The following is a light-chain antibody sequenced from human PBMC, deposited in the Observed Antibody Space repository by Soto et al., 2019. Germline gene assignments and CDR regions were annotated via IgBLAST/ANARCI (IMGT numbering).Light chain of an antibody. V-gene: IGLV2-14*03. CDR2: DVN. CDR3: CSYSGRNTIVV. CDR1: SSDVGGYNF. Sequence: QSALTQPASVSGSPGQSITISCTGTSSDVGGYNFVSWYQQHPGKAPRLMIFDVNNRPSGVSTRFAGSKSGTTASLTISGHQAEDEADYYCCSYSGRNTIVVFGGGTQLTV. J-gene: IGLJ2*01.